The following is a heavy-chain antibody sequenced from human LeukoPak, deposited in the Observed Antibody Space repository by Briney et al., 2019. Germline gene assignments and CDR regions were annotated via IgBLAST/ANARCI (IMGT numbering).Heavy chain of an antibody. CDR3: ARDPDPPQSHFDY. CDR1: GFTFSSYA. J-gene: IGHJ4*02. CDR2: ISYDGSNK. V-gene: IGHV3-30-3*01. Sequence: PGGSLRLSCAASGFTFSSYAMHWVRQAPGKGLEWVAVISYDGSNKYYADSVKGRFTISRDNSKNTLYLQTNSLRAEDTAVYYCARDPDPPQSHFDYWGQGTLVTVSS.